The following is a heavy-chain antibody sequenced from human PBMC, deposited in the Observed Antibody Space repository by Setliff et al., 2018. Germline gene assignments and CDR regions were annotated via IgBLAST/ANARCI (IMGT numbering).Heavy chain of an antibody. J-gene: IGHJ4*02. V-gene: IGHV1-46*01. CDR3: AKDNGGNPDCDY. Sequence: GASVKVSCKASGYTFTRYYMHWVRQAPGQGLEWMRIINPSGGSTSYAQKFRGRVTITADTSASTTYMALSSLRSEDTAVYYCAKDNGGNPDCDYWGQGTLVTVSS. CDR1: GYTFTRYY. CDR2: INPSGGST. D-gene: IGHD2-15*01.